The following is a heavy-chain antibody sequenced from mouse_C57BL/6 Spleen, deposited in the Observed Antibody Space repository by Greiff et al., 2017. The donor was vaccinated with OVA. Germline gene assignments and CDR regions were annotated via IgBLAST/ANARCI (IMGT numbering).Heavy chain of an antibody. V-gene: IGHV1-82*01. CDR2: IYPGDGDT. D-gene: IGHD1-1*01. CDR1: GYAFSSSW. Sequence: QLQQSGPELVKPGASVKISCKASGYAFSSSWMNWVKQRPGKGLEWIGRIYPGDGDTNYNGKFKGKATLTADKSSSTAYMQLSSLTSEDSAVYFCASPYYGSSHYYAMDYWGQGTSVTVSS. CDR3: ASPYYGSSHYYAMDY. J-gene: IGHJ4*01.